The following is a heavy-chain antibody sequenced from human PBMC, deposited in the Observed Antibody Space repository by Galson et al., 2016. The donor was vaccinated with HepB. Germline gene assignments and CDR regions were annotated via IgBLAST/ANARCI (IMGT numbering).Heavy chain of an antibody. J-gene: IGHJ3*01. Sequence: ETLSLTCAVYGGSLSGYYWTWIRQPPGKGLEWMGEIYYGGSSNYNPSLKTRVTLSLDMSTSQFSLNLRSVTATDSATYYCARRKHRRLVTKTIDAFGVWGHGSMVTVSS. D-gene: IGHD2/OR15-2a*01. CDR3: ARRKHRRLVTKTIDAFGV. CDR2: IYYGGSS. V-gene: IGHV4-34*01. CDR1: GGSLSGYY.